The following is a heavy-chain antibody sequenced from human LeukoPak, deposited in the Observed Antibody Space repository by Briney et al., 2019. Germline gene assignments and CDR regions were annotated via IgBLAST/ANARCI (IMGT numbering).Heavy chain of an antibody. Sequence: PGGSLRLSCVGSGFSFDDYSMNWVRQAPGKGLEWVSSITSRSGYLFYADSVEGRFTISRDNAKNSVYLQMNSLRAEDTAVYYCARDLDYHDSSGYLDYWGQGTLVTVSS. CDR2: ITSRSGYL. V-gene: IGHV3-21*01. CDR1: GFSFDDYS. J-gene: IGHJ4*02. CDR3: ARDLDYHDSSGYLDY. D-gene: IGHD3-22*01.